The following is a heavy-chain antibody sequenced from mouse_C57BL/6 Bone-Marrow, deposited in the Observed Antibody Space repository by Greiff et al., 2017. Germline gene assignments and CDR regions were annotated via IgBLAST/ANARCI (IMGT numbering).Heavy chain of an antibody. CDR1: GYTFTSSW. Sequence: QVQLQQPGAELVKPGASVKVSCKASGYTFTSSWMHWVQQRPGQGLEWIGRIHPSASDTNYNQKFKGKATLTVDKSSSAAYKQLSSLTSEDSAVYYCAIDDYEWIAYWGQGTLVTVSA. D-gene: IGHD2-4*01. J-gene: IGHJ3*01. V-gene: IGHV1-74*01. CDR2: IHPSASDT. CDR3: AIDDYEWIAY.